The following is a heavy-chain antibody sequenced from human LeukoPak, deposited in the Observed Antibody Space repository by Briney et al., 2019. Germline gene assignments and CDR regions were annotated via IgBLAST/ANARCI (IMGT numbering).Heavy chain of an antibody. D-gene: IGHD1-26*01. CDR1: GYSISGGYY. CDR3: TRVGVGATNPLR. J-gene: IGHJ4*02. Sequence: SETLSLTCAVSGYSISGGYYWGWIRPPPGKGLEWIGSIYHSGTTYYNPSLKSRVTISVDTSKNQFSLKLSSVTAADTAVYYCTRVGVGATNPLRWGQGTLVTVSS. V-gene: IGHV4-38-2*01. CDR2: IYHSGTT.